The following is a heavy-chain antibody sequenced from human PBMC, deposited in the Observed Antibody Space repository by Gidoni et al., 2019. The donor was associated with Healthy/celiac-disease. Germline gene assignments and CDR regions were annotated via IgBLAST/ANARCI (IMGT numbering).Heavy chain of an antibody. CDR2: INPNSGGT. J-gene: IGHJ3*02. Sequence: VQLVQTGSEMKKPVASVRIICKAYGLPFTGYYMHWVRQAPGQGLEWMGWINPNSGGTNYAQKFQGRVTMTRDTSISTAYMQLSRLRSDDTAVYYCARATLPHAAFDIWGQGTMVTVSS. CDR3: ARATLPHAAFDI. CDR1: GLPFTGYY. V-gene: IGHV1-2*02.